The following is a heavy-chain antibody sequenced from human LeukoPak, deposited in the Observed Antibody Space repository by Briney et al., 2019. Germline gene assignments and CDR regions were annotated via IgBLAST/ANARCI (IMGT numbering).Heavy chain of an antibody. CDR1: GFTFSKYW. V-gene: IGHV3-74*01. CDR2: INTDGTVT. Sequence: GGSLRLSCAASGFTFSKYWMLWVRQAPGRGLESVSRINTDGTVTTYAGSVKGRFTVSRDNADNTMFLQMNSVRDEDTAVYYCATKQWLAPPPDSWGQGTPVTVSS. D-gene: IGHD6-19*01. CDR3: ATKQWLAPPPDS. J-gene: IGHJ4*02.